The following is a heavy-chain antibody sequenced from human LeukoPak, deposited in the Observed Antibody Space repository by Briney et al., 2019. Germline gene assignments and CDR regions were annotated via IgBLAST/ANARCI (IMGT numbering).Heavy chain of an antibody. CDR2: ISSSSSYI. V-gene: IGHV3-21*01. D-gene: IGHD6-19*01. CDR1: GFTFSSYS. Sequence: GGSLRLSCAASGFTFSSYSMNWVRQAPGKGLEWVSSISSSSSYIYYADSVKGRFTISRDNAKNSLYLQMNSLRAEDTAVYYCARGSFRSGLDTIFDYWGQGTLVTVSS. CDR3: ARGSFRSGLDTIFDY. J-gene: IGHJ4*02.